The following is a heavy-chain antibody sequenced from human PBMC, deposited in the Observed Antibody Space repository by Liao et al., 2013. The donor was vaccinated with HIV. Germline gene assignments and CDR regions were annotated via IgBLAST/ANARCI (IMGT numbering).Heavy chain of an antibody. CDR1: GGAMNFKY. J-gene: IGHJ4*02. V-gene: IGHV4-59*01. CDR3: VRGGSGTSFDY. CDR2: IYYNGNT. Sequence: QVQLQESGSGLVKPSETLSLTCSVSGGAMNFKYWSWIRQPPGKGLEWIGYIYYNGNTNYSPSLKSRVNIAIDTSMNQFSLRLTTVTAADTAMYYCVRGGSGTSFDYWGQGTLVIVSS. D-gene: IGHD1-26*01.